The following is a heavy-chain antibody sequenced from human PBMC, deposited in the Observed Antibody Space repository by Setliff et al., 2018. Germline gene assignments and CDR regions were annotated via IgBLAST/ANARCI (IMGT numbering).Heavy chain of an antibody. J-gene: IGHJ3*01. D-gene: IGHD3-16*01. CDR1: GYAFTDNY. V-gene: IGHV1-2*04. Sequence: ASVKVSCKTSGYAFTDNYIHWVRQAPGQGLEWMGWINPKTGGTNLAQKFQGWVSMTRDTSITTAYMELSRLTSYDMAVYFCARSDHLVVDGFDVWGQGTMVTVSS. CDR3: ARSDHLVVDGFDV. CDR2: INPKTGGT.